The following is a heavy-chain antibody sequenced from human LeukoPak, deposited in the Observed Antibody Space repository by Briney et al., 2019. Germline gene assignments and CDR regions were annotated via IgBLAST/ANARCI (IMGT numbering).Heavy chain of an antibody. CDR3: AREGVVGVVITPWYMDV. J-gene: IGHJ6*03. Sequence: ASVKVSCKASGYTFTGYYMHWVRQAPGQGLEWMGWINPNSGGTNYAQKFQGRVTITADESTSTVYMELSSLRSEDTAVYYCAREGVVGVVITPWYMDVWGKGTTVTVSS. CDR1: GYTFTGYY. D-gene: IGHD3-3*01. CDR2: INPNSGGT. V-gene: IGHV1-2*02.